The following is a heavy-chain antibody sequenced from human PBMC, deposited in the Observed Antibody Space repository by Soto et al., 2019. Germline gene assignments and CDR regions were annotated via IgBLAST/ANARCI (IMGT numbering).Heavy chain of an antibody. CDR2: INHSGST. J-gene: IGHJ5*02. CDR1: GGSFSGYY. D-gene: IGHD3-10*01. Sequence: PSETLSLTCAVYGGSFSGYYWRWIRQPPRKGLEWIGEINHSGSTNYNPSLKSRVTISVDTSKNQFSLKLSSVTAADTAVYYCARGHQVVRGVITERSYNWFDPWGQGTLVTVSS. V-gene: IGHV4-34*01. CDR3: ARGHQVVRGVITERSYNWFDP.